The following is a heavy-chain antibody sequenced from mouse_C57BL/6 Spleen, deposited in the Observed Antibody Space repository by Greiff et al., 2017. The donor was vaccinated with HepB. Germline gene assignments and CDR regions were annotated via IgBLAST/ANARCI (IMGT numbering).Heavy chain of an antibody. D-gene: IGHD2-3*01. CDR2: INPGSGGT. CDR3: ARDGGGPYYFDY. V-gene: IGHV1-54*01. CDR1: GYAFTNYL. J-gene: IGHJ2*01. Sequence: QLQQSGAELVRPGTSVKVSCKASGYAFTNYLIEWVKQRPGQGLEWIGVINPGSGGTNYNEKFKGKATLTADKSSSTAYMQLSSLTSEDSAVYFCARDGGGPYYFDYWGQGTTLTVSS.